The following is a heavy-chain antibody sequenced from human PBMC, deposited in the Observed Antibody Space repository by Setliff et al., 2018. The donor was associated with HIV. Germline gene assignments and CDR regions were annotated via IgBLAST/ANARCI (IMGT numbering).Heavy chain of an antibody. D-gene: IGHD3-22*01. CDR2: IDNYGSIT. V-gene: IGHV3-74*01. Sequence: PGGSLRLSCAASGFTFSTYWMHWVRQVPGKGLLWVSRIDNYGSITNYADSVKGRFTISRDNAKNSLYLQMNSLRAEDTAVYYCARASYYYDSSGWVDYWGQGTLVTVSS. CDR1: GFTFSTYW. J-gene: IGHJ4*02. CDR3: ARASYYYDSSGWVDY.